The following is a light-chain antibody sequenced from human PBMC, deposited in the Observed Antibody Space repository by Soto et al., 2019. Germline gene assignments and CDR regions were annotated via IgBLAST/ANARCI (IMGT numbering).Light chain of an antibody. Sequence: QSALTQPASVSGSPGQSITISCTGTSSDVGDYKYVSWHQQHPGKAPKLVISEVSNRPSGISNRFSGSKSGNTASLTISGLQAEDEADYYCSSYTTIFTYVFGTGTKVTVL. V-gene: IGLV2-14*01. CDR2: EVS. CDR1: SSDVGDYKY. CDR3: SSYTTIFTYV. J-gene: IGLJ1*01.